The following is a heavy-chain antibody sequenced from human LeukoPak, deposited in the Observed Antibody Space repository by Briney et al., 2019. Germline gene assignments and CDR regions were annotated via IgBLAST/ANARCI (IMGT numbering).Heavy chain of an antibody. CDR2: IRYDGSNK. CDR1: GFTFSSYG. J-gene: IGHJ4*02. Sequence: GGSLRLSCAASGFTFSSYGMHWARQAPGKGLEWVTFIRYDGSNKYYTDSVKGRFTISRDNSKNTLYLQMNSLRAEDTAVYYCARSYSGSYYPLFFDYWGQGTLVTVSS. CDR3: ARSYSGSYYPLFFDY. D-gene: IGHD1-26*01. V-gene: IGHV3-30*02.